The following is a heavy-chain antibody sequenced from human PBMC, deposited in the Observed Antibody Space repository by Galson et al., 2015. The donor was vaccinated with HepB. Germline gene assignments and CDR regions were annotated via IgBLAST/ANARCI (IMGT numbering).Heavy chain of an antibody. CDR1: GGSISSGGYY. D-gene: IGHD2-2*02. J-gene: IGHJ5*02. CDR2: IYYSGST. CDR3: ARGYCSSTSCYTPDWFDP. Sequence: TLSLTCTVSGGSISSGGYYWSWIRQHPGKGLEWIGYIYYSGSTYYNPSLKSRVTISVDTSKNQFSLKLSSVTAADTAVYYCARGYCSSTSCYTPDWFDPWGQGTLVTVSS. V-gene: IGHV4-31*03.